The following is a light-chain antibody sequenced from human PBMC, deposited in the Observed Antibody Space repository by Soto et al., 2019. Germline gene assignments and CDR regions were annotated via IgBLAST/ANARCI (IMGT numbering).Light chain of an antibody. CDR1: QSVSRN. V-gene: IGKV3-15*01. CDR3: QQYNAWPLT. CDR2: GAS. Sequence: DTVMTQSPATLSVSLGERITLSCRASQSVSRNLAWYQQKPGQAPRLLIYGASTRATGIPARFSGSGSGTEFTLTITSLLSEDYAIYNCQQYNAWPLTFGQGTKVDI. J-gene: IGKJ1*01.